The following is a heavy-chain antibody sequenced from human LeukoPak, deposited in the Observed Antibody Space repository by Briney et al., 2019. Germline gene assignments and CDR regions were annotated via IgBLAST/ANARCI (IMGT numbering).Heavy chain of an antibody. CDR2: INPNSGGT. V-gene: IGHV1-2*02. Sequence: ASVKVSCKASGYTFTDYYMHWVRPAPGQGLEWMGWINPNSGGTNYAQKFQGRVTMTRDTSISTVYMELSRLRSDDTAVYYCARELPRNAFDIWGQGTMVTVSS. CDR1: GYTFTDYY. J-gene: IGHJ3*02. CDR3: ARELPRNAFDI.